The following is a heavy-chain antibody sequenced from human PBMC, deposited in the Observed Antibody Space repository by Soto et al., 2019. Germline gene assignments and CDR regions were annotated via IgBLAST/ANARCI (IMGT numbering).Heavy chain of an antibody. CDR3: AGGGYYDNSWGKLSHYGLDV. Sequence: QVQLAQSANEVKKPGASVRVSCKAAGYTFIRYGIAWVRQAPGQGLEWMGWISPYNDYTVYAQKFQGRVSMTADTSTRTVYMNLRGLKSGDTAVYYCAGGGYYDNSWGKLSHYGLDVWGQGTSVSVSS. CDR1: GYTFIRYG. J-gene: IGHJ6*02. D-gene: IGHD3-16*01. CDR2: ISPYNDYT. V-gene: IGHV1-18*01.